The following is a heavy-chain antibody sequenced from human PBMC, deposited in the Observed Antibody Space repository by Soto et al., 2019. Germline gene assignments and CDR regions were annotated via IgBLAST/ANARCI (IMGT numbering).Heavy chain of an antibody. CDR2: TYYSGTT. Sequence: SETLSLTCSVSGGSISHYFLSWIRQPPGKGLEWIGYTYYSGTTNYRPSLKSRVTISVDTSNNQFSLKLSSVTAADTAVYYCARHENTAARPLDYWGQGILVTVSS. CDR1: GGSISHYF. D-gene: IGHD6-6*01. J-gene: IGHJ4*02. V-gene: IGHV4-59*08. CDR3: ARHENTAARPLDY.